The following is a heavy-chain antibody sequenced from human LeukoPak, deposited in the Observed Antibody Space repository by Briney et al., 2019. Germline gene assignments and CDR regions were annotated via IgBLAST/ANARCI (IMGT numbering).Heavy chain of an antibody. CDR3: AREGGYSSGVAMDV. CDR1: GFTFSSYW. CDR2: IKEDGSEK. Sequence: GGSLRLSCAASGFTFSSYWMNWVRQAPGKGLEWVASIKEDGSEKYYVDSVKGRFTISRDNAKNSLYLQMNSLRAEDTAVYYCAREGGYSSGVAMDVWGQGTTVTVSS. D-gene: IGHD6-19*01. J-gene: IGHJ6*02. V-gene: IGHV3-7*01.